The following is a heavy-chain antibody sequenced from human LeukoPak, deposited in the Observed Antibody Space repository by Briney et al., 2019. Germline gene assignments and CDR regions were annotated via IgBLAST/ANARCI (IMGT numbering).Heavy chain of an antibody. Sequence: SETLSLTCAVSGGSISSGGYSWSWIRQPPGKGLEWIGYIYHSGSTYYNPSLKSRVTISVDRSKNQFSLKLSSVTAADTAVYYCARAPYSSSWYVDWFDPWGQGTLVTVSS. CDR2: IYHSGST. V-gene: IGHV4-30-2*01. J-gene: IGHJ5*02. CDR3: ARAPYSSSWYVDWFDP. D-gene: IGHD6-13*01. CDR1: GGSISSGGYS.